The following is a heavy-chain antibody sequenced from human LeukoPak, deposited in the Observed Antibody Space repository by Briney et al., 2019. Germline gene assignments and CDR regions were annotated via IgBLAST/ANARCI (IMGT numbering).Heavy chain of an antibody. V-gene: IGHV4-59*01. CDR3: ARMQTPGFSFDY. Sequence: SETLSLTCTVSGGSISSYYWTWIRQPPGKGLEWIGYIYYSGSTNYNPSLKSRVTISVDTSKSQFSLNLSSVTAADTTVYYCARMQTPGFSFDYWGQGTLVTVSS. CDR1: GGSISSYY. D-gene: IGHD4-23*01. J-gene: IGHJ4*02. CDR2: IYYSGST.